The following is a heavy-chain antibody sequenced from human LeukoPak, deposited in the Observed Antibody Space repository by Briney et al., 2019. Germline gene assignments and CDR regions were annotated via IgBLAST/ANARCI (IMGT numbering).Heavy chain of an antibody. CDR3: ARGRATVTTHWFDP. CDR1: GCTFTSYD. D-gene: IGHD4-11*01. J-gene: IGHJ5*02. CDR2: MNPNSGNT. Sequence: ASVKVSCQASGCTFTSYDINWARQATGQGLEWMGWMNPNSGNTGYAQKFQGSVTITRNTSISTAYMELNSLRSEDTAVYYCARGRATVTTHWFDPWGQGTVVTVSS. V-gene: IGHV1-8*03.